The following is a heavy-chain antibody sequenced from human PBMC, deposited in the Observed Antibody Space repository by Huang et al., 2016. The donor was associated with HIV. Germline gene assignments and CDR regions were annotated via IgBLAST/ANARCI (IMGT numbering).Heavy chain of an antibody. V-gene: IGHV4-61*09. Sequence: QVQLQESGPGLVKPSETLSLTCTVSGGSISTGNYDWSWIRQPAGKGLEWVGHLSTGGSANYNPSLKSRVTISLDTSRTQFSLKLSSVTAAGSTVYYSARVESGYYDAFDIWGPGTTVTVSS. CDR3: ARVESGYYDAFDI. D-gene: IGHD3-3*01. CDR2: LSTGGSA. J-gene: IGHJ3*02. CDR1: GGSISTGNYD.